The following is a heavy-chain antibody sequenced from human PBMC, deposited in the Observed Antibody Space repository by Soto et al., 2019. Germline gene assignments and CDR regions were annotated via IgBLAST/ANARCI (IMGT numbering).Heavy chain of an antibody. D-gene: IGHD6-6*01. V-gene: IGHV1-18*01. Sequence: ASVKVSCKASGYTFTGQYMHWVRQAPGQGLEWMGWISAYNGNTNYAQKLQGRVTMTTDTSTSTAYMELRSLRSDDTAVYYCARDGLPLVADRPPPLDVWGQGTTVTVSS. CDR3: ARDGLPLVADRPPPLDV. J-gene: IGHJ6*02. CDR2: ISAYNGNT. CDR1: GYTFTGQY.